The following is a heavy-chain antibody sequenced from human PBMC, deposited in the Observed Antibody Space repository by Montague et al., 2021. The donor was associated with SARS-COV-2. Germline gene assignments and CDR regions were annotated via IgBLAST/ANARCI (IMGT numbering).Heavy chain of an antibody. D-gene: IGHD3-10*01. CDR3: ARERTVVIITGYYYGVDV. V-gene: IGHV3-21*01. CDR1: GFTFSSYS. J-gene: IGHJ6*02. CDR2: ISSSSSYI. Sequence: SLRLSCAASGFTFSSYSMHWVRQAPGKGLEWVSSISSSSSYIYYADSVKGRFTISRDNAKNSLYLQMNSLRAEDTAVYFCARERTVVIITGYYYGVDVWGQGTTVTVSS.